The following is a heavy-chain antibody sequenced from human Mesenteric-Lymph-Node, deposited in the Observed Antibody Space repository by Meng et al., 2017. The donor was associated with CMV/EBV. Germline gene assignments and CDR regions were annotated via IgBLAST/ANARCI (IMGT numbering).Heavy chain of an antibody. CDR1: GFTFSSYE. Sequence: GESLKISCAASGFTFSSYEMNWVRQAPGKGLEWVATISPDGGKKYYLDSVKGRFTISRDNVGNSLYLQMNSLRAEDTAVYHCATLGDFTIFDLGEYYFDYWGQGTPVTVSS. V-gene: IGHV3-7*01. D-gene: IGHD3-3*01. J-gene: IGHJ4*02. CDR3: ATLGDFTIFDLGEYYFDY. CDR2: ISPDGGKK.